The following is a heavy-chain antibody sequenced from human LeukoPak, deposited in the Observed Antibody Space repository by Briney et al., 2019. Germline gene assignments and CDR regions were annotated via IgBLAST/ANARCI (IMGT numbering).Heavy chain of an antibody. CDR2: IYYCWST. CDR1: GGSISSGGYY. J-gene: IGHJ6*01. Sequence: SETLSLTCTVSGGSISSGGYYWSWIPQHPGKGLECIGYIYYCWSTCYNPALKSRVPISVDTAKNQSALELSAVTVADTAVNCLGRDMYGFRSPSGMDVWGNGATVTVSS. V-gene: IGHV4-31*03. CDR3: GRDMYGFRSPSGMDV. D-gene: IGHD3-10*01.